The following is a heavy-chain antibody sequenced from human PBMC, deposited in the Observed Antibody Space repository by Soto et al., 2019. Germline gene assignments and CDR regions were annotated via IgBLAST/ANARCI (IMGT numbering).Heavy chain of an antibody. Sequence: GGSLRLSCAASGFTVSSNYMSWVRQAPGKGLEWVSVIYSGGSTYYADSVKGRFTISRDNSKNTLYLQMNSLRAEDTAVYYCARGAAGYCSSTSCPDGYFDYWGQGTLVTVSS. CDR1: GFTVSSNY. CDR2: IYSGGST. CDR3: ARGAAGYCSSTSCPDGYFDY. J-gene: IGHJ4*02. V-gene: IGHV3-53*01. D-gene: IGHD2-2*01.